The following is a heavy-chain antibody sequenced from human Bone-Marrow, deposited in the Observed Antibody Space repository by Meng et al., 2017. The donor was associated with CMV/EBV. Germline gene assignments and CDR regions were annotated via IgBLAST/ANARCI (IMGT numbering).Heavy chain of an antibody. J-gene: IGHJ4*02. CDR3: AREQWLAHYFDY. Sequence: SETLSLTCTVSGGSISSYYWSWIRQPPGKGLEWIGYIYYSGSTNYNPSLKSRVTISVDTSNRHFSLKLSSVTATDTAVYYCAREQWLAHYFDYWGQGALVTVSS. V-gene: IGHV4-59*01. CDR2: IYYSGST. D-gene: IGHD6-19*01. CDR1: GGSISSYY.